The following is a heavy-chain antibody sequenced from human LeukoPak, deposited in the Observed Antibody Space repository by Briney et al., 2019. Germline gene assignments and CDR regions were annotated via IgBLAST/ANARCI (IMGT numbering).Heavy chain of an antibody. J-gene: IGHJ4*02. V-gene: IGHV3-9*01. CDR2: ISWNSGSI. CDR3: AKAGQYSGYDTTIYFDY. D-gene: IGHD5-12*01. CDR1: GFTFDDYA. Sequence: GGSLRLSCAASGFTFDDYAMHWVRHAPGKGLEWVSGISWNSGSIGYADSVKGRFTISRDNAKNSLYLQMNSLRAEDTALYYCAKAGQYSGYDTTIYFDYWGQGTLVTVSS.